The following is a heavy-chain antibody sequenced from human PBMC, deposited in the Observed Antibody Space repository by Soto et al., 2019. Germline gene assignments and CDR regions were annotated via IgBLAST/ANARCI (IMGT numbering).Heavy chain of an antibody. CDR2: INHSGST. Sequence: PSETLSLTCAVYGGSFSGYYWSWIRQPPGKGLEWIGEINHSGSTNYNPSLKSRVTISVDTSKNQFSLKLSSVTAADTAVYYFARTPYSGWSVSNWFDPWGQGTLVTVSS. V-gene: IGHV4-34*01. J-gene: IGHJ5*02. CDR1: GGSFSGYY. D-gene: IGHD6-19*01. CDR3: ARTPYSGWSVSNWFDP.